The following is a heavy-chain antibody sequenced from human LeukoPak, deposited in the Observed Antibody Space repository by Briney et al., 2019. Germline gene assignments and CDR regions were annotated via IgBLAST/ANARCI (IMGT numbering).Heavy chain of an antibody. V-gene: IGHV3-30*02. CDR2: VRFDGSNK. J-gene: IGHJ4*02. CDR1: GFTFSSYG. CDR3: AKDATESWFGELVFDY. D-gene: IGHD3-10*01. Sequence: GGSLRLSCAASGFTFSSYGMYWVRQTPGKGLEWVAFVRFDGSNKYYADSVKGRFTISRDNSKNTLYVQMNSLRAEDTAVYYCAKDATESWFGELVFDYWGQGTLVTVSS.